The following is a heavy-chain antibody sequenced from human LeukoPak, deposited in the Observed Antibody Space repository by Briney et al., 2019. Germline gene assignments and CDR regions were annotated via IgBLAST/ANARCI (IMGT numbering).Heavy chain of an antibody. Sequence: TGGSLRLSCAASGFTFSSYAMSWVRQAPGKGLEWVSAISGSGGSTYYADSVKGRFTISRDNSKNTLYLQMNSLRAEDTAAYYCAKDPMVRGASWYFDYWGQGTLVTVSS. CDR1: GFTFSSYA. D-gene: IGHD3-10*01. J-gene: IGHJ4*02. CDR3: AKDPMVRGASWYFDY. CDR2: ISGSGGST. V-gene: IGHV3-23*01.